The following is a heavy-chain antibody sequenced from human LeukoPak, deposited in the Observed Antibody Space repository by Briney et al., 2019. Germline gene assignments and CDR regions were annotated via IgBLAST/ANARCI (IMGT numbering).Heavy chain of an antibody. Sequence: GGSLRLSCAASGFTISRYDIHWVRQVTGKGLEWVSFLSTTGDTYHQDSMKGRFTISRDTVRNSVYLQMDSLRADDKAVYYCTRGRCASCSGDSGLDPWGQGTLVTVSS. J-gene: IGHJ5*02. D-gene: IGHD2-2*01. CDR1: GFTISRYD. CDR2: LSTTGDT. V-gene: IGHV3-13*01. CDR3: TRGRCASCSGDSGLDP.